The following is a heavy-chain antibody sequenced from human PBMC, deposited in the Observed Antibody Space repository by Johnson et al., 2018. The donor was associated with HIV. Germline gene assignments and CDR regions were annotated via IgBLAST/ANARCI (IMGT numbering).Heavy chain of an antibody. CDR1: GFTFSNAW. CDR2: ISGSGGST. CDR3: ARDLETGDDYVWGSYQLGAFDI. D-gene: IGHD3-16*02. J-gene: IGHJ3*02. V-gene: IGHV3-21*04. Sequence: VQLVESGGGVVQPGRSLRLSCAASGFTFSNAWMSWVRQAPGKGLEWVSAISGSGGSTYYADSVKGRFTISRDNAKNSLYLQMNSLRAEDTAVYYCARDLETGDDYVWGSYQLGAFDIWGQGTMVTVSS.